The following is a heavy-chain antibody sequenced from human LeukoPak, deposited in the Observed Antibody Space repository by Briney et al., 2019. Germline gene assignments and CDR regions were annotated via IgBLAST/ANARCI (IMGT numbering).Heavy chain of an antibody. CDR3: ARDLSGAFDI. CDR1: GGTFSSYA. V-gene: IGHV1-69*05. Sequence: SAKVSCKASGGTFSSYAISWVRQAPGQGLEWMGGIIPIFGTANYAQKFQGRVTITTDESTSTAYMELSSLRSEDTAVYYCARDLSGAFDIWGQGTMVTVSS. CDR2: IIPIFGTA. J-gene: IGHJ3*02.